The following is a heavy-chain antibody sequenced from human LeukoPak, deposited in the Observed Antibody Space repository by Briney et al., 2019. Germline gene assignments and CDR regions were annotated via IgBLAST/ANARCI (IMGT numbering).Heavy chain of an antibody. V-gene: IGHV3-15*01. CDR2: IKSKTNGGTT. J-gene: IGHJ4*02. Sequence: GGSLRLSCAASGFTFSNAWMSWVRQAPGKGLEWVGRIKSKTNGGTTDYAAPVKGRFTISRDDSKNTLYLQMNSLKTEDTAVYYCTTEDDSSGYYYVGRLGYWGQGTLVTVSS. D-gene: IGHD3-22*01. CDR1: GFTFSNAW. CDR3: TTEDDSSGYYYVGRLGY.